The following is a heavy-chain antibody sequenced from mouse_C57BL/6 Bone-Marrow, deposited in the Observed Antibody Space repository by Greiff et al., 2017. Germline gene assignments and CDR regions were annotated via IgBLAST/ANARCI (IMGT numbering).Heavy chain of an antibody. J-gene: IGHJ4*01. Sequence: EVQRVESGGDLVKPGGSLKLSCAASGFTFSSYGMSWVRQTPDKRLEWVATISSGGSYTYYPDSVQGRFTISRDNAKNTLYLQMSSLKSEDTAMYYCARHWDGYAMDYWGQGTSVTVSS. V-gene: IGHV5-6*01. CDR2: ISSGGSYT. CDR3: ARHWDGYAMDY. D-gene: IGHD4-1*01. CDR1: GFTFSSYG.